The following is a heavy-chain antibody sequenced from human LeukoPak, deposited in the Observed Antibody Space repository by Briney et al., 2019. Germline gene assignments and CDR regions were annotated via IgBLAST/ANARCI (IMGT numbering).Heavy chain of an antibody. CDR1: GFTFSSYA. CDR2: FSGAGDYT. J-gene: IGHJ4*02. D-gene: IGHD3-3*01. Sequence: GGSLRLSCAASGFTFSSYAMSWVRQAPGKGLEWVSSFSGAGDYTHSADSVKGRFIISRDNSKNTLYLQMNSLRVEDTAVYYCAKHPYNDFWSGYYKGFDYWGQGTLVTVSS. CDR3: AKHPYNDFWSGYYKGFDY. V-gene: IGHV3-23*01.